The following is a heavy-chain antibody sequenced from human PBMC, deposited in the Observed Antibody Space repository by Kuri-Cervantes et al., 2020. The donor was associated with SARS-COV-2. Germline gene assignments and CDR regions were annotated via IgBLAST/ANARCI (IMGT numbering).Heavy chain of an antibody. CDR3: AQSEPKHYYGWYKDV. D-gene: IGHD3-10*01. Sequence: SGPTLVKPTQTLTLTCTFSGYPLSTSGVGVGWIRQHPGKTLKWLALIYWYEDKRYSPSLKRRLTITKATSKNQVVLTLTNMNPVDTTTYYYAQSEPKHYYGWYKDVWGQGTMVTVSS. CDR1: GYPLSTSGVG. V-gene: IGHV2-5*01. CDR2: IYWYEDK. J-gene: IGHJ4*02.